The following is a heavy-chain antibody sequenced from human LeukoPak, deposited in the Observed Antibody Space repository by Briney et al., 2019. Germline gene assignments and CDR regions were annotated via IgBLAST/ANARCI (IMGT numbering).Heavy chain of an antibody. D-gene: IGHD3-9*01. CDR3: ARQTYYDILTGSYNWFDP. Sequence: SETLSLTCAVYRGSFSGYYWSWIRQPPGKGLEWIGEINHSGSTNYNPSLKSRVTISVDTSKNQFSLKLSSVTAADTAVYYCARQTYYDILTGSYNWFDPWGQGTLVTVSS. CDR2: INHSGST. V-gene: IGHV4-34*01. J-gene: IGHJ5*02. CDR1: RGSFSGYY.